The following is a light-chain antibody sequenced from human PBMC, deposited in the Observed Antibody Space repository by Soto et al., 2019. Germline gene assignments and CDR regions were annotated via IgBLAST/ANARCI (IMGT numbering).Light chain of an antibody. V-gene: IGKV3-20*01. CDR1: QSVSSY. CDR3: QQYGSLPRT. CDR2: GAS. J-gene: IGKJ1*01. Sequence: EIVLTQSPGTLSLSPGERATLSCRASQSVSSYLAWYHQKPGQAPRLLIYGASSRATGIPDRFSGSGSGTDFTLTISRLEPEDFAVYYCQQYGSLPRTFGQGTKVDSK.